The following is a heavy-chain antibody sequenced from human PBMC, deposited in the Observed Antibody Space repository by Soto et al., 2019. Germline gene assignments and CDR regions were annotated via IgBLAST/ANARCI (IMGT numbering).Heavy chain of an antibody. V-gene: IGHV1-3*01. CDR2: INAGNGNT. CDR1: GYTFTSYA. J-gene: IGHJ4*02. D-gene: IGHD5-18*01. Sequence: QVQLVQSGAEVKKPGASVKVSCKASGYTFTSYAMHWVRQAPGQRLEWMGWINAGNGNTKYSQKFQGRVTITRDTSASNAYKGLSSLRSEDTAGEYCARSPGYSYGDYWGQGTLVTVSS. CDR3: ARSPGYSYGDY.